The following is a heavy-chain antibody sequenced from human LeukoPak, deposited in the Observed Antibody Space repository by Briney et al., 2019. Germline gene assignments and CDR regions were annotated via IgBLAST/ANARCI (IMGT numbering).Heavy chain of an antibody. V-gene: IGHV4-4*07. CDR3: VRDDKGYYASRWTAFDV. Sequence: SETLSLTCTVSGGSMSDFCWGWIRQSAGRGLEWIGRVCDSGRTFYSSALRSRVSMSADTSTNQFSLKLTSVTAADTAVYYCVRDDKGYYASRWTAFDVWGQGTRVTVSS. CDR1: GGSMSDFC. CDR2: VCDSGRT. J-gene: IGHJ3*01. D-gene: IGHD3-10*01.